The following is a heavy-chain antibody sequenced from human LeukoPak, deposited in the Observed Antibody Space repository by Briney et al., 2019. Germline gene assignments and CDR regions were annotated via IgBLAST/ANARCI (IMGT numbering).Heavy chain of an antibody. Sequence: SQTLSLTCTVSGGSISSGSYHWSWIRQPAGKALEWIGRIYPSGSTNYDPSLKSRVTISVDTSKNQFSLKLSSVTAADTAVYYCARGVYGSGKSDYYYYYMDVWGKGTTVTISS. CDR2: IYPSGST. D-gene: IGHD3-10*01. CDR1: GGSISSGSYH. CDR3: ARGVYGSGKSDYYYYYMDV. J-gene: IGHJ6*03. V-gene: IGHV4-61*02.